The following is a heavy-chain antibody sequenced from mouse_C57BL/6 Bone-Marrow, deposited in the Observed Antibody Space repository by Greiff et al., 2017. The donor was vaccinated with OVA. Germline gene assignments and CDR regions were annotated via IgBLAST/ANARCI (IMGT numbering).Heavy chain of an antibody. CDR1: GYTFTDYN. D-gene: IGHD2-4*01. V-gene: IGHV1-22*01. J-gene: IGHJ3*01. CDR3: ARRDGYDYTWFAY. CDR2: INPNNGGT. Sequence: VQLQQSGPELVKPGASVKMSCKASGYTFTDYNMHWVKQSHGKSLEWIGYINPNNGGTSYNQKFKGKATLTVNKSSSTAYMELRSLTSEDSAVYYFARRDGYDYTWFAYWGQGTLVTVSA.